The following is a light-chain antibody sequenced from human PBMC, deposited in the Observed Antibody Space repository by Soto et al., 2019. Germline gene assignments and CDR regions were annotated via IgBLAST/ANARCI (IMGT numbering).Light chain of an antibody. CDR1: STDVGGYNY. Sequence: QSVLAQPSSVSGSPGQSITISCTGTSTDVGGYNYVSWYQHHPGKGPKLIIYEVNNRPSGVSDRFSGSKSGNTASLTISGLQAEDEADYYCCSYAGSGTYVFGTGTKVTVL. CDR3: CSYAGSGTYV. CDR2: EVN. J-gene: IGLJ1*01. V-gene: IGLV2-14*01.